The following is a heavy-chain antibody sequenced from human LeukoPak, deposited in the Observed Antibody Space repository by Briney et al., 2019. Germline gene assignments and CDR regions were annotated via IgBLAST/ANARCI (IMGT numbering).Heavy chain of an antibody. CDR3: ARDLGYCSGGSCYSAYYYMDV. J-gene: IGHJ6*03. Sequence: ASVKVSCKASGYTFTSYYMHWVRQAPGQGLEWMGLINPTGGSTGYAQKFQGRVTMTRDMSTSTDYMELSSLRSEDTAVYYCARDLGYCSGGSCYSAYYYMDVWGKGTTVTVSS. CDR2: INPTGGST. V-gene: IGHV1-46*01. D-gene: IGHD2-15*01. CDR1: GYTFTSYY.